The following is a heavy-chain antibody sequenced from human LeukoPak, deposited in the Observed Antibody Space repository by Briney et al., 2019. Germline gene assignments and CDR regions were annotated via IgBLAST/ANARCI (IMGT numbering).Heavy chain of an antibody. D-gene: IGHD3-22*01. Sequence: ASVKASCKASGYTFTSYYMHWVRQAPGQGLEWMGIINPSGGSTSYAQKFQGRVTMTRDTSTSTVHMELSSLRSEDTAVYYCARKAWSGYYYDYWGQGTLVTVSS. J-gene: IGHJ4*02. CDR1: GYTFTSYY. V-gene: IGHV1-46*01. CDR2: INPSGGST. CDR3: ARKAWSGYYYDY.